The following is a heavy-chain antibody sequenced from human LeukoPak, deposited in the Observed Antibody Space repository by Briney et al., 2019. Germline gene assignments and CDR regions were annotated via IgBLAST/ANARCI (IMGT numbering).Heavy chain of an antibody. CDR1: GFTFDDYA. CDR3: AKGQWELLYYFDY. CDR2: ISWNSGSI. Sequence: GGSLRLSCAASGFTFDDYAMHWVRQAPGKGLEWVSGISWNSGSIGYADSVEGRFTISRDNAKNSPYLQMNSLRAEDTALYYCAKGQWELLYYFDYWGQGTLVTVSS. J-gene: IGHJ4*02. V-gene: IGHV3-9*01. D-gene: IGHD1-26*01.